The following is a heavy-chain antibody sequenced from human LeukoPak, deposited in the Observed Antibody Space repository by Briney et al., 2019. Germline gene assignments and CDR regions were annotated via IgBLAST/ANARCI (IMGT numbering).Heavy chain of an antibody. D-gene: IGHD3-10*01. CDR3: AKGGRYYGSGSYQGTAYYSDY. CDR2: ISYDGSNK. V-gene: IGHV3-30*18. CDR1: GFPFSSYG. J-gene: IGHJ4*02. Sequence: GGSLRLSCAASGFPFSSYGMHWVRQAPGKGLEWVAVISYDGSNKFYADSVKGRFTLSRDNSKNTLYLQMNSLRAEDTAVYYCAKGGRYYGSGSYQGTAYYSDYWGQGTLVTVSS.